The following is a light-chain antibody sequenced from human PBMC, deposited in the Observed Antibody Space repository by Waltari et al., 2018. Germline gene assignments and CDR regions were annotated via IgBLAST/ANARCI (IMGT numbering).Light chain of an antibody. J-gene: IGLJ1*01. Sequence: SALPQPASVSGSPGQSITISCTGTRSDFSPLDYVSWYQHRPGKAPRLIIYDAVKRPSGVSNRFSGSMSGYTASLTISGLQAEDEADYYCCSYTSSDTYVFGSGTTVTVL. CDR1: RSDFSPLDY. CDR3: CSYTSSDTYV. V-gene: IGLV2-14*03. CDR2: DAV.